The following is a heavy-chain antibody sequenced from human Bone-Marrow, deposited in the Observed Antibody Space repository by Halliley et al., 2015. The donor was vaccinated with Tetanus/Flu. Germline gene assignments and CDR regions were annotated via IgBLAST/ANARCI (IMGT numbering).Heavy chain of an antibody. CDR3: AGGYYESSGFSFHYQYVLDG. J-gene: IGHJ6*02. D-gene: IGHD3-22*01. CDR1: GGSFSSYA. V-gene: IGHV1-69*06. CDR2: IIPTFGTV. Sequence: QLVQSGAEVKKPGSSVTVSCKASGGSFSSYAISWVRQAPGQGLEWMGGIIPTFGTVNSAKKFQDRVTITADKSTSTAYMELNRLRSEGTAVYYCAGGYYESSGFSFHYQYVLDGWGQGTTVIVSS.